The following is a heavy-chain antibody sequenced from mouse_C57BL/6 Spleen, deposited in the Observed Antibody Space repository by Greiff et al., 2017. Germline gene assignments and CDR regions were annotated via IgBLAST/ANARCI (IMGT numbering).Heavy chain of an antibody. Sequence: QVQLQQPGAELVKPGASVKLSCKASGYTFTSYWMQWVKQRPGQGLEWIGEIDPSDSYTNYNQKFKGKATLTVDTSSSTAYMQLSSLTSEDSAVYYCARSGVDSSAFVYWGQGTLVTVSA. V-gene: IGHV1-50*01. D-gene: IGHD3-2*02. CDR1: GYTFTSYW. CDR3: ARSGVDSSAFVY. J-gene: IGHJ3*01. CDR2: IDPSDSYT.